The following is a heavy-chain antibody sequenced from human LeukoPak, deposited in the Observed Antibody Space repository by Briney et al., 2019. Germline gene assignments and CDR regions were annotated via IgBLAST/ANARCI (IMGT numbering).Heavy chain of an antibody. CDR1: GGSISSSY. CDR3: GRRYYDSSGYYYFDY. Sequence: SETLSLTCTVSGGSISSSYWSWVRQPPGKGLEWIGDIYYSGSTNYNPSLKSRVTISVDTSKNQFSLKLSSVTAADTAVYYCGRRYYDSSGYYYFDYWGQGTLVTVSS. CDR2: IYYSGST. J-gene: IGHJ4*02. D-gene: IGHD3-22*01. V-gene: IGHV4-59*01.